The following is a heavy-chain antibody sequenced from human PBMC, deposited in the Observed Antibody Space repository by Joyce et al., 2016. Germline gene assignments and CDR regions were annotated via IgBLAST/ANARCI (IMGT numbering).Heavy chain of an antibody. D-gene: IGHD3-10*01. V-gene: IGHV5-10-1*03. Sequence: EVQLVQSGAEVRKPGESLRISCKGVGYTFSSHWISWVRQVPGKGLEWIGRVYPSDSYINYGPSFKVQVTFSVDVSVNTAYLKWSSLAASDSATFYCARHITSGVLRAFDVWGQGTTVIVSS. CDR3: ARHITSGVLRAFDV. CDR1: GYTFSSHW. CDR2: VYPSDSYI. J-gene: IGHJ3*01.